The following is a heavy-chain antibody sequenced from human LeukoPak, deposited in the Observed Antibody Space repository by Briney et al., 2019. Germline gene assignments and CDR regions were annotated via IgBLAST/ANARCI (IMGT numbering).Heavy chain of an antibody. CDR1: GGSLSGYY. D-gene: IGHD5-24*01. J-gene: IGHJ4*02. CDR2: IKESEKT. CDR3: AREGLRNVHNPLGY. Sequence: SETLSLTCAVYGGSLSGYYWSWIRQPPGKGLEWIGEIKESEKTNYNPSLKSRVTISIDTSRNQFSLKLSSVTAADTAVYYCAREGLRNVHNPLGYWGQGTLATVSS. V-gene: IGHV4-34*01.